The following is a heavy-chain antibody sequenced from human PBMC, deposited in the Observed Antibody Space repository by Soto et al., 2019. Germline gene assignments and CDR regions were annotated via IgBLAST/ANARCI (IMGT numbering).Heavy chain of an antibody. V-gene: IGHV3-23*01. D-gene: IGHD3-22*01. Sequence: GSLRLSCAASGFTFSSYAMSWVRQAPGKGLEWVSAISGSGGSTYYADSVKGRFTISRDNAKNSLYLQMNSLRAEDTAVYYCAREVFYDSSGYYHSPFDYWGQGTLVTVSS. CDR1: GFTFSSYA. J-gene: IGHJ4*02. CDR3: AREVFYDSSGYYHSPFDY. CDR2: ISGSGGST.